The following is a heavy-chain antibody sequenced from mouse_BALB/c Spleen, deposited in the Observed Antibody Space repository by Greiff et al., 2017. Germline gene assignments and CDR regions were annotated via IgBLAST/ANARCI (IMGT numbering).Heavy chain of an antibody. CDR1: GFTFSSFG. CDR3: ARRIYYGNPFAY. CDR2: ISSGSSTI. J-gene: IGHJ3*01. D-gene: IGHD2-1*01. V-gene: IGHV5-17*02. Sequence: EVKLVESGGGLVQPGGSRKLSCAASGFTFSSFGMHWVRQAPEKGLEWVAYISSGSSTIYYADTVKGRFTISRDNPKNTLFLQMTSLRSEDTAMYYCARRIYYGNPFAYWGQGTLVTVSA.